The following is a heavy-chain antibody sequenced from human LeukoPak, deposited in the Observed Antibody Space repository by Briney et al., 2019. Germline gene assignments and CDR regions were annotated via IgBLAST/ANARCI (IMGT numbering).Heavy chain of an antibody. Sequence: GGSLRLSCAASGFTFSSHSMNWVRQAPGKGLEWVSYISSSSSTIYYADSVKGRFTISRDNAKNTLYLQMNSLRVEDTAVYYCARGRPHGNDYWGQGTLVTVSS. V-gene: IGHV3-48*04. D-gene: IGHD4-23*01. CDR1: GFTFSSHS. CDR2: ISSSSSTI. CDR3: ARGRPHGNDY. J-gene: IGHJ4*02.